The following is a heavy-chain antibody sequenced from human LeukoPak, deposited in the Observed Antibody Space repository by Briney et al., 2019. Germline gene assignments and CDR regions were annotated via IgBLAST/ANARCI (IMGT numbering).Heavy chain of an antibody. CDR3: ARRNDFDI. CDR1: GGSITGYY. Sequence: SETLSLTCTVSGGSITGYYWSWIRQPPGKGLEWIGYIYSTETTEYKPSLKSRVTISADKSKNKFSLKLTSVTAADTAIYYCARRNDFDIWGQGTMVTVSS. J-gene: IGHJ3*02. V-gene: IGHV4-4*08. CDR2: IYSTETT.